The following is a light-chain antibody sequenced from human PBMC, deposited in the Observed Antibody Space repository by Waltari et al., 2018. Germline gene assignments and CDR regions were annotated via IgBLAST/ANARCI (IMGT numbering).Light chain of an antibody. CDR1: QSVSRS. CDR3: QHYLRLPVT. CDR2: GAS. Sequence: EIVLTQSPGTLSLSLGERATVSSRASQSVSRSLAWYQQKPGQAPRLLIDGASTRATGIPERFSGSGSGTDFSLTISRLEPDDFAVYYCQHYLRLPVTFGQGTTVEI. J-gene: IGKJ1*01. V-gene: IGKV3-20*01.